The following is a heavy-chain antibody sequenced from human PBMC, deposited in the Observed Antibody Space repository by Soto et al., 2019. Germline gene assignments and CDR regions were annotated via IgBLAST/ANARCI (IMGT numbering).Heavy chain of an antibody. CDR3: ARHYSSGSRNWFDP. V-gene: IGHV4-39*01. Sequence: SETLSLTCSVSGGSINSSSYFWGWVRQPPGKGLEWIGSIYYSGSTYYNPSLRSRVTISVDTSKNQFSLKLSSLTAADTAVFYCARHYSSGSRNWFDPWGPGTLVTVSS. CDR1: GGSINSSSYF. CDR2: IYYSGST. D-gene: IGHD6-19*01. J-gene: IGHJ5*02.